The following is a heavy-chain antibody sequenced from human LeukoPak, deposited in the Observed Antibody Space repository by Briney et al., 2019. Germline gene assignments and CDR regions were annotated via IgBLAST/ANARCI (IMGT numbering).Heavy chain of an antibody. Sequence: GGSLRLSCAVSGFTVSGTYMSWVRQALGKGLEWVSVIYSGGNTYYSDSVKGRFAISRDTSKSTLYLQMNSLRAEDTAVYYCARALYSGHADLFDSWGQGTLVTVSS. CDR2: IYSGGNT. CDR1: GFTVSGTY. J-gene: IGHJ4*02. CDR3: ARALYSGHADLFDS. V-gene: IGHV3-66*01. D-gene: IGHD5-12*01.